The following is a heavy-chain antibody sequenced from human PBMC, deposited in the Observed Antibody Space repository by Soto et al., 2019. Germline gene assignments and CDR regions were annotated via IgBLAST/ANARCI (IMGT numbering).Heavy chain of an antibody. CDR2: INTDGSTT. CDR3: ARGSSGNYYLDY. CDR1: GFTFSSYW. V-gene: IGHV3-74*01. J-gene: IGHJ4*02. Sequence: EVQLVESGGNLVQPGGSLRLSCAASGFTFSSYWIHRVRQPPGKGLLWVSRINTDGSTTNYADSVKGRFTISRDNAKNTLYLQMNSLRAEDTAVYYCARGSSGNYYLDYWGQGALVTISS. D-gene: IGHD3-10*01.